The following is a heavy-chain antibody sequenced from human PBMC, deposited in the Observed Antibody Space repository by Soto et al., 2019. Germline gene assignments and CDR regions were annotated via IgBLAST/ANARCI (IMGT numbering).Heavy chain of an antibody. J-gene: IGHJ4*02. V-gene: IGHV3-21*01. CDR1: RFTLSSYS. D-gene: IGHD3-3*01. CDR3: ARDVKAAITIFGVVSPTAVDY. CDR2: ISSSSSYI. Sequence: PGGTLRLSCAASRFTLSSYSMNWVRQAPGKGLEWVSSISSSSSYIYYADSVKGRFTISRDNAKNSLYLQMNSLRAEDTAVYYCARDVKAAITIFGVVSPTAVDYSGTATLGTVSS.